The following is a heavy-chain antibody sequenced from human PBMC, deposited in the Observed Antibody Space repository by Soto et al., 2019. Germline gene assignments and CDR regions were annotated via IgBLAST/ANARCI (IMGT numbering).Heavy chain of an antibody. CDR2: ISSYTSYI. J-gene: IGHJ4*02. CDR3: ARMRGSYDFDY. V-gene: IGHV3-21*01. D-gene: IGHD1-26*01. CDR1: EFTFSTYT. Sequence: EVQLVESGGGLVKPGGSLRLSCAASEFTFSTYTMNWVRQAPGKGLEWVSSISSYTSYIDYADSVKGRFTISRDNAKNSLFLQMNSLRAEDTAVYYCARMRGSYDFDYWGQGTLVTVSS.